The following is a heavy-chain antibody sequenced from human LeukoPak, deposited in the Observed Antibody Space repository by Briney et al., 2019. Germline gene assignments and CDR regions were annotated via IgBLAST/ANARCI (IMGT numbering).Heavy chain of an antibody. CDR1: GSTFTNYG. CDR3: ARGLDYGGNTLVLSASDM. Sequence: ASVKVSCKASGSTFTNYGISWVRQAPVQGLEWMGWISVYNGNTKYAQNLQGRATMTTDTSTSTAYMELRSLRSDDTAVYYCARGLDYGGNTLVLSASDMWGQGTMVTVSS. CDR2: ISVYNGNT. J-gene: IGHJ3*02. V-gene: IGHV1-18*01. D-gene: IGHD4-23*01.